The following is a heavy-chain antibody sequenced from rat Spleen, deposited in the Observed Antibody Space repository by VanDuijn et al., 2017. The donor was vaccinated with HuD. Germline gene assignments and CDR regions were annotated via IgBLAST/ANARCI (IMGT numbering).Heavy chain of an antibody. V-gene: IGHV2-72*01. CDR1: DFSLSSNG. CDR3: ARHGRVYFDY. J-gene: IGHJ2*01. CDR2: IWTDGST. D-gene: IGHD1-11*01. Sequence: QVQLKESGPGLMQPSETLSLTCTVTDFSLSSNGVGWVRQPLGEGLVWMGTIWTDGSTNYNSAVQSRLSISRDTSKSQVFLKMNSLQPEDTGTYYCARHGRVYFDYWGQGVMVTVSS.